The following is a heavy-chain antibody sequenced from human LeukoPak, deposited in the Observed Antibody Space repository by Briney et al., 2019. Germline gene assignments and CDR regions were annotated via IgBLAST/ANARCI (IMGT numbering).Heavy chain of an antibody. J-gene: IGHJ4*02. CDR3: ARDRYKWGNWNDLNLPYY. Sequence: ASVKVSCKASGYIFTSYNMYWVRQAPGQGLEWMGIINSSGGSTNYAQKFQGRVTMTRDTSTSTVYMELSSLRSEDTAVYYCARDRYKWGNWNDLNLPYYWGQGTLVTVSS. V-gene: IGHV1-46*01. CDR2: INSSGGST. CDR1: GYIFTSYN. D-gene: IGHD1-1*01.